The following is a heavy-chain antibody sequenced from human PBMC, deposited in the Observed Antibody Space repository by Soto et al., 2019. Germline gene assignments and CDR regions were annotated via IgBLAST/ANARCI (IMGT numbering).Heavy chain of an antibody. CDR3: ARGDSTDCSNGVCSFFYNHDMDV. CDR1: RYSFTDYH. D-gene: IGHD2-8*01. Sequence: ASVKVSCKASRYSFTDYHIHWVRQAPVQGLEWLGLINPKSGGTSTAQKFQGWVTMTTDTSISTASMELTRLTSDDTAIYYCARGDSTDCSNGVCSFFYNHDMDVWGQGTTVTVSS. V-gene: IGHV1-2*04. CDR2: INPKSGGT. J-gene: IGHJ6*02.